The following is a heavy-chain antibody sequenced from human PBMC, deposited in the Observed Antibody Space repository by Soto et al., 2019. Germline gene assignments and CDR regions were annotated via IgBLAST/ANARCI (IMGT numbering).Heavy chain of an antibody. CDR1: GFTFSDYY. J-gene: IGHJ4*02. CDR3: ARTPYDILTGCYFDY. Sequence: QVQLVESGGGLVKPGGSLRLSCAASGFTFSDYYMSWSRQAPVKGLEWVSYISSSGSTRYYADSVKGRFTISRDNAKNSLYLQMNSLRAEDTAVYYCARTPYDILTGCYFDYWGQGTLVTVSS. D-gene: IGHD3-9*01. CDR2: ISSSGSTR. V-gene: IGHV3-11*01.